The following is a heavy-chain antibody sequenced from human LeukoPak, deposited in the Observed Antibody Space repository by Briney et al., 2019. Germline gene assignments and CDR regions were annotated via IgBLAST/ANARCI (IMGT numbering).Heavy chain of an antibody. V-gene: IGHV4-59*01. J-gene: IGHJ4*02. CDR3: ARGGGYASPIGY. CDR2: IYHSGST. Sequence: SETLSLTCTLSGGSISTYYWSWIRQPPGKGLEWIGYIYHSGSTNYNPSLKSRVTLSVDTSKNQFSLKLSSVTAADTAVYYCARGGGYASPIGYWGQGALVTVSS. CDR1: GGSISTYY. D-gene: IGHD5-12*01.